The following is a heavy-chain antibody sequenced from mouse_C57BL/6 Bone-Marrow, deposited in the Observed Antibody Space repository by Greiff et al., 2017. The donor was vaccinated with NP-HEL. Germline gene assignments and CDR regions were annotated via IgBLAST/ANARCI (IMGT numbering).Heavy chain of an antibody. V-gene: IGHV1-81*01. CDR1: GYTFTSYG. Sequence: QVQLQQSGAELVRPGASVKLSCKASGYTFTSYGIRWVKQRTGQGLEWIGEIYPRSGNTYYNEKFKGKATLTADKSSSTAYMQLPSLTSEDSAVLSWTRSGVSVIYTVVAHWCLDVWGRGTTVTVSS. CDR2: IYPRSGNT. CDR3: TRSGVSVIYTVVAHWCLDV. J-gene: IGHJ1*03. D-gene: IGHD1-1*01.